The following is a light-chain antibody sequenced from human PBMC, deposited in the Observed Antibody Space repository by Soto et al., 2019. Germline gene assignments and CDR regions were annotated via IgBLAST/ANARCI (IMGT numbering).Light chain of an antibody. V-gene: IGKV3-20*01. CDR2: STS. Sequence: EIVLTQSPGTLSLSPGERATLSCRASQSISSSYLAWYQQRPGQAPRLLIYSTSSRATGIPSRFSGSGSGTDFTLTISRLEPEDFAMYSCQQYGTSPLTFGGGTKVEIK. CDR3: QQYGTSPLT. J-gene: IGKJ4*01. CDR1: QSISSSY.